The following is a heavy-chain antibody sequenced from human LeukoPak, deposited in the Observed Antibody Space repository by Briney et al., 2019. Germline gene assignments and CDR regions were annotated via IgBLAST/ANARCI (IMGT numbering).Heavy chain of an antibody. CDR1: GFTFSSYA. CDR2: ISYDGSNK. CDR3: ASSRLMGRKNWFDP. V-gene: IGHV3-30-3*01. Sequence: GGSLRLSCAASGFTFSSYAMHWVRQAPGKGLEWVAVISYDGSNKYYADSVKGRFTISRDNSKNTLYLQMNSLRAEDTAVYYCASSRLMGRKNWFDPWGQGTLVTVSS. D-gene: IGHD1-14*01. J-gene: IGHJ5*02.